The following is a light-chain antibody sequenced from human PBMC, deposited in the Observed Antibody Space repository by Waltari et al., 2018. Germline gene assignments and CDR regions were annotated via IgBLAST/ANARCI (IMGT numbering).Light chain of an antibody. CDR2: DVS. J-gene: IGLJ2*01. CDR1: SSYVGGYNY. Sequence: QSALTQPRSVSRSPGQSVPISCTRTSSYVGGYNYVPCYHQHPGKAPKLMIYDVSKRPSGVPARFSGSKSGNTASLTISGLQAEDEADYYCCSYAGSYTFVVFGGGTKLTVL. CDR3: CSYAGSYTFVV. V-gene: IGLV2-11*01.